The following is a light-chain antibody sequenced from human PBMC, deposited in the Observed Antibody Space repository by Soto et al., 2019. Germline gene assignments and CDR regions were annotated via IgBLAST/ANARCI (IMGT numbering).Light chain of an antibody. Sequence: DIQMTQSPSSLSASLGDRVTITCRASQSINNYLNWYQQEEGKAPKLLIYAATILQSGVPSRFSGSGSGTEFTLTISSLQPGDFATYSCQQSYNSPYTFGLETKLEIK. J-gene: IGKJ2*01. CDR2: AAT. CDR1: QSINNY. V-gene: IGKV1-39*01. CDR3: QQSYNSPYT.